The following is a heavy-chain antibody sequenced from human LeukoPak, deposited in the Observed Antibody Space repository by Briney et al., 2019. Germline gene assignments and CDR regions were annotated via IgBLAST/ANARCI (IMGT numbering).Heavy chain of an antibody. CDR1: GYTFTGYY. J-gene: IGHJ4*02. V-gene: IGHV1-2*02. Sequence: ASVKVSCKASGYTFTGYYMHWVRQAPGQGLEWMGWINPNSGGTNYAQKFQGRVTMTRDTSISTAYMELSSLRSEDTAVYYCARVSVDIVATITGEEKYYFDNWGQGTLVTVSS. CDR2: INPNSGGT. CDR3: ARVSVDIVATITGEEKYYFDN. D-gene: IGHD5-12*01.